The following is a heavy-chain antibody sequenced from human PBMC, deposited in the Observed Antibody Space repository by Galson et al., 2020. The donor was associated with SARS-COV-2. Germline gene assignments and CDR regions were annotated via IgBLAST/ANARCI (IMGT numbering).Heavy chain of an antibody. CDR3: ARDQGIQYDILTGYYNRAGDYYYYYGMDV. Sequence: GESLKISCAASGFTFSSFGMHWVRQAPGKGLEWVAVISYDGSNKYYADSVKGRFTIPRDNSKNTLYLQMNSRRAEDTAVYYCARDQGIQYDILTGYYNRAGDYYYYYGMDVWGQGTTGTVSS. J-gene: IGHJ6*02. D-gene: IGHD3-9*01. CDR2: ISYDGSNK. CDR1: GFTFSSFG. V-gene: IGHV3-30*03.